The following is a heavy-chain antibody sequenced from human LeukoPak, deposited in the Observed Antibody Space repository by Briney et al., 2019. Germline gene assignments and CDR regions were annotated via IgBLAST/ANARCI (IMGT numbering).Heavy chain of an antibody. CDR2: ISSSGSYI. V-gene: IGHV3-21*01. J-gene: IGHJ4*02. Sequence: GGSLRLSCAASGFTFSTYSMNWVRQAPGKGLEWVSSISSSGSYIYNADSVKGRFTISRDNAKNSLYLQMNSLRADDTAVYYCARVSYYDSSGLDYWGQGTLVTVSS. CDR3: ARVSYYDSSGLDY. D-gene: IGHD3-22*01. CDR1: GFTFSTYS.